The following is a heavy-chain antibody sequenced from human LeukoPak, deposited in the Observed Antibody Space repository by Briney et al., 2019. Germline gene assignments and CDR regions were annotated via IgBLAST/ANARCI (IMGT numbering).Heavy chain of an antibody. CDR3: AASVAGFNWFDP. D-gene: IGHD6-19*01. J-gene: IGHJ5*02. CDR1: ASTFSSNW. CDR2: ISKNGSST. V-gene: IGHV3-74*01. Sequence: GGSLRLSCAASASTFSSNWMHWVRQAPGKVLVWVSRISKNGSSTNYADSVKGRFTILRDNAKNTLYLQMSSLTAEDTAVYYCAASVAGFNWFDPWGQGTLVTVSS.